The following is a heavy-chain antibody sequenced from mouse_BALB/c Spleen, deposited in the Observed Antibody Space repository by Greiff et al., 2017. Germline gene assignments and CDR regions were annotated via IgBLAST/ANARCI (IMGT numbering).Heavy chain of an antibody. CDR3: ARQGNGYYEAWFAY. J-gene: IGHJ3*01. CDR2: ISSGGSYT. Sequence: EVQLVESGGGLVKPGGSLKLSCAASGFTFSSYAMSWVRQTPEKRLEWVATISSGGSYTYYPDSVKGRVTISRDNAKNTLYLQMSSLRSEDTAMYYCARQGNGYYEAWFAYWGQGTLVTVSA. V-gene: IGHV5-9-3*01. D-gene: IGHD2-3*01. CDR1: GFTFSSYA.